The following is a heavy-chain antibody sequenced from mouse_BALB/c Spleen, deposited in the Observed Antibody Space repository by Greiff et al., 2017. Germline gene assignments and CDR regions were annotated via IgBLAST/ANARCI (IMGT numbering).Heavy chain of an antibody. CDR2: ISYSGST. Sequence: EVMLVESGPSLVKPSQTLSLTCSVTGDSITSGYWNWIRKFPGNKLEYMGYISYSGSTYYNPSLKSRISITRDTSKNQYYLQLNSVTTEDTATYYCARTMITTEAMDYWGQGTSVTVSS. CDR1: GDSITSGY. J-gene: IGHJ4*01. V-gene: IGHV3-8*02. D-gene: IGHD2-4*01. CDR3: ARTMITTEAMDY.